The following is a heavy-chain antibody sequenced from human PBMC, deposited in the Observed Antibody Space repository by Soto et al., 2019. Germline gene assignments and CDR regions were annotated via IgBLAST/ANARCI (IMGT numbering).Heavy chain of an antibody. D-gene: IGHD2-2*01. J-gene: IGHJ6*03. CDR2: IWYDGSNK. V-gene: IGHV3-33*01. CDR1: GFTFSSYG. CDR3: ARGIPDIVEVPAAISYYYMDV. Sequence: GGSLRLSCAASGFTFSSYGMHWVRQAPGKGLEWVAVIWYDGSNKYYADSVKGRFTISRDNSKNTLYLQMNSLRAEDTAVYYCARGIPDIVEVPAAISYYYMDVWGKGTTVTVSS.